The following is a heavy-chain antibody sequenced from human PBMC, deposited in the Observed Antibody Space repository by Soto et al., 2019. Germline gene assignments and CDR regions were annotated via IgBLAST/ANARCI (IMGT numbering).Heavy chain of an antibody. J-gene: IGHJ4*02. CDR2: INSDGSST. CDR3: ARDFLADYDFWSGSSYFDY. Sequence: TGGSLRLSCAASGFTFSSYWMHWVRQAPGKGLVWVSRINSDGSSTSYADSVKGRFTISRDNAKNTLYLQTNSLRAEDTAVYYCARDFLADYDFWSGSSYFDYWGQGTLVTVSS. CDR1: GFTFSSYW. D-gene: IGHD3-3*01. V-gene: IGHV3-74*01.